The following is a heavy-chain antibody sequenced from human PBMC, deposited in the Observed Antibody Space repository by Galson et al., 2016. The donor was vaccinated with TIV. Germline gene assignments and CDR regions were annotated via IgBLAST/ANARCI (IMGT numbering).Heavy chain of an antibody. CDR3: ATDLLYYYDSSGYS. D-gene: IGHD3-22*01. CDR1: GYTATELS. V-gene: IGHV1-24*01. Sequence: SVKVSCKVSGYTATELSMHWVRQAPEKRLEWMGGFDPEDGETICAQKFQGRVSMTEDTFTDTAYMELSSLVSDDTAVYYCATDLLYYYDSSGYSWGQGTLVTVSS. J-gene: IGHJ4*02. CDR2: FDPEDGET.